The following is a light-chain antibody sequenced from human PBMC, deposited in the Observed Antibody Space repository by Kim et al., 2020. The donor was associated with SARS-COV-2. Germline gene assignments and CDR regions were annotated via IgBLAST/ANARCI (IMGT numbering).Light chain of an antibody. V-gene: IGKV1-5*01. CDR3: QQYNSYPWT. Sequence: GDRVTITCRASQSISSWLAWYQQKPGKAPKLLIYDASSLESGVPSRFSGSGSGTEFSLTISSLQPDDFATYYCQQYNSYPWTFGQGTKVDIK. CDR2: DAS. J-gene: IGKJ1*01. CDR1: QSISSW.